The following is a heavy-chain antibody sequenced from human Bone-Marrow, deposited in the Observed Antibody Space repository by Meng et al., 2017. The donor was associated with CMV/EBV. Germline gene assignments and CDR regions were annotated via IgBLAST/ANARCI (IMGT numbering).Heavy chain of an antibody. Sequence: ASVKVSCKASGYTFTGYYMHWVRQAPGQGLEWMGWINPNSGGTNYAQKFQGRVTMTRDTSISTAYMELSRMRSYGTAVYYWAGMRMPGPYYYYGIDVWGQGTTVTVSS. J-gene: IGHJ6*02. V-gene: IGHV1-2*02. D-gene: IGHD2-2*01. CDR3: AGMRMPGPYYYYGIDV. CDR2: INPNSGGT. CDR1: GYTFTGYY.